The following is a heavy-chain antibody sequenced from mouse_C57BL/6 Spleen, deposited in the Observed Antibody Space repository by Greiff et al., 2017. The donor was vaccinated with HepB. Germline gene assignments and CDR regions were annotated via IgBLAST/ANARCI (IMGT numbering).Heavy chain of an antibody. CDR3: ARRYNDYDDYAMDY. CDR1: GFTFSSYT. CDR2: ISGGGGNT. Sequence: EVKLMESGGGLVKPGGSLKLSCAASGFTFSSYTMSWVRQTPEKRLEWVATISGGGGNTYYPDSVKGRFTISRDNAKNTLYLQMSSLRSEDTALYYCARRYNDYDDYAMDYWGQGTSVTVSS. J-gene: IGHJ4*01. D-gene: IGHD2-4*01. V-gene: IGHV5-9*01.